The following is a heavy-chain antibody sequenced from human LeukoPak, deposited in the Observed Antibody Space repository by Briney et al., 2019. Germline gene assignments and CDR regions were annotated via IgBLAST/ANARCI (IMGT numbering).Heavy chain of an antibody. Sequence: ASVKVSCKASGYTFTSYYMHWVRQAPGQGLEWMGIINPSGGSTSYAQKFQGRVTMTRDMSTSTVYMELSSLRSEDTAVYYCARAVRLRGGYNYWGQGTLATVSS. J-gene: IGHJ4*02. CDR2: INPSGGST. D-gene: IGHD4-17*01. V-gene: IGHV1-46*01. CDR3: ARAVRLRGGYNY. CDR1: GYTFTSYY.